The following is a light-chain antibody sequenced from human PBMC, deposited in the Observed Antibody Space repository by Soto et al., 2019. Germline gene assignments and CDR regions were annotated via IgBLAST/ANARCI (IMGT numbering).Light chain of an antibody. CDR3: QQYGSTPPT. Sequence: EIVLTQSPGTLSLSPGERATLSCRASQSVSSNYLAWFQQKPGQAPRLLIFGASSRATGIPDRFSGSGSGTDFTLIISRLDPEDFAVYYCQQYGSTPPTFGQGTKVEIK. CDR2: GAS. J-gene: IGKJ1*01. CDR1: QSVSSNY. V-gene: IGKV3-20*01.